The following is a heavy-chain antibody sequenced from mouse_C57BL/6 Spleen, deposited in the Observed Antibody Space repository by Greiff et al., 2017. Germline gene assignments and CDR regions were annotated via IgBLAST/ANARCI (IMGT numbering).Heavy chain of an antibody. D-gene: IGHD2-3*01. V-gene: IGHV3-6*01. CDR2: ISYDGSN. CDR1: GYSITSGYY. CDR3: AREDGIFDD. Sequence: DVKLQESGPGLVKPSQSLSLTCSVTGYSITSGYYWNWIRQFPGNKLEWMGYISYDGSNNYNPSLKNRISITRDTSKNQFFLKLNSVTTEDTATYYCAREDGIFDDWGQGTTLTVSS. J-gene: IGHJ2*01.